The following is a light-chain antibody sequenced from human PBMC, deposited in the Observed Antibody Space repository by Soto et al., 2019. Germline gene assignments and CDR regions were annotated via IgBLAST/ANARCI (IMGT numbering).Light chain of an antibody. CDR1: SSDVGSYNL. V-gene: IGLV2-23*01. Sequence: QSALTQPASVSGSPGQSITISCTGTSSDVGSYNLVSWYQYHPGKAPKLIICEDAKRPSGVSNRFSGSKSGYTASLTISGLQAEDEADFYCCSYAGGRTYVFGTGTKLTVL. J-gene: IGLJ1*01. CDR2: EDA. CDR3: CSYAGGRTYV.